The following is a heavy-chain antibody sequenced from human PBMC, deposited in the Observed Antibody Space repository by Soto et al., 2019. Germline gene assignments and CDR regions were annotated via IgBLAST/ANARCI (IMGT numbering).Heavy chain of an antibody. Sequence: EVQLLESGGGLVQPGGSLRLSCAASGFTFSSYAMSWVRQAPGKGLEWVSAISGSGGSTYYADSVKGRFTISRDNSKNTLYLQMNSLRAEDTAVYYCARGISSSSSHALDHRRGQGTLVTVSS. J-gene: IGHJ4*02. CDR2: ISGSGGST. CDR1: GFTFSSYA. V-gene: IGHV3-23*01. CDR3: ARGISSSSSHALDHR. D-gene: IGHD6-6*01.